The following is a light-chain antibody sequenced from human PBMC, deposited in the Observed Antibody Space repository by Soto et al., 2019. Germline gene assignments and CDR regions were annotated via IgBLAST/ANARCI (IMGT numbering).Light chain of an antibody. V-gene: IGLV1-40*01. CDR1: SSNIGAGYD. J-gene: IGLJ1*01. Sequence: QAVVTQPPSVSEAPGQRVTISCTGSSSNIGAGYDVHWYQQLPGTAPKLLIYGNSNRPSGVPDRFSGSKSGTSASLAITGLQAEDEADYYCQSYDSSLSGYVFGTGTKVTVL. CDR2: GNS. CDR3: QSYDSSLSGYV.